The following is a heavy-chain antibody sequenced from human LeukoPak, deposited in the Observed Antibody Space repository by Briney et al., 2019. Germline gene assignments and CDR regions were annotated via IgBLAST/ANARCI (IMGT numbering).Heavy chain of an antibody. CDR1: GFTFSRFG. D-gene: IGHD3-22*01. CDR3: ARDYYYDSSGYWDYYFDY. V-gene: IGHV3-33*01. J-gene: IGHJ4*02. Sequence: GGSLRLSCAASGFTFSRFGMHGVRQAPGKGLEWVAVIWYDGSNKYYADSVKGRFTISRDNSKHTLYLEMNSLRAEDTAVYYCARDYYYDSSGYWDYYFDYWGQGTLVSVSS. CDR2: IWYDGSNK.